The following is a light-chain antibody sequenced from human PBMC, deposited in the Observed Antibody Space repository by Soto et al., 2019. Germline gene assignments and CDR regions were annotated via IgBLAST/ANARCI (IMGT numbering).Light chain of an antibody. CDR1: QGISDN. CDR3: QQYHAFPWT. Sequence: VIWMTQSPSLLSASTGDSVTISCRVSQGISDNLAWYRQRPGKAPDLLIYAASTLESGVPSRFSCSGSGPDFTLTISFFQSEDFATYYCQQYHAFPWTFGQGTQVEIK. CDR2: AAS. V-gene: IGKV1D-8*01. J-gene: IGKJ1*01.